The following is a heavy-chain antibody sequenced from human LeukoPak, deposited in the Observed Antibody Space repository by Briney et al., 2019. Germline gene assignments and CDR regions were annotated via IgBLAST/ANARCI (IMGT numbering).Heavy chain of an antibody. Sequence: PSETLSLTCTVSGGSISSYYWSWIRQPAGKGLEWIGRIYTSGSTNYNPSLKSRVTISVDTSKNQFSLKLSSVTAADTAVYYCARRLIVATIRWGFDIWGQGTMVTVSS. J-gene: IGHJ3*02. V-gene: IGHV4-4*07. CDR1: GGSISSYY. CDR3: ARRLIVATIRWGFDI. CDR2: IYTSGST. D-gene: IGHD5-12*01.